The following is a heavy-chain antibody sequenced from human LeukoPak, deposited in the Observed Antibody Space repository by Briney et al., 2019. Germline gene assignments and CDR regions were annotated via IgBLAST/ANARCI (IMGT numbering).Heavy chain of an antibody. V-gene: IGHV3-11*01. CDR2: ISSSGSTI. CDR3: ARSASYDNNSLFDY. Sequence: GGSLRLSCAASGLTFSDYYMSWIRQAPGKGLEWVSYISSSGSTIFYADSVKGRFTISRDNAKNSLYLQMNSLRGEDTAVYYCARSASYDNNSLFDYWGQGTLVTVSS. D-gene: IGHD3-22*01. CDR1: GLTFSDYY. J-gene: IGHJ4*02.